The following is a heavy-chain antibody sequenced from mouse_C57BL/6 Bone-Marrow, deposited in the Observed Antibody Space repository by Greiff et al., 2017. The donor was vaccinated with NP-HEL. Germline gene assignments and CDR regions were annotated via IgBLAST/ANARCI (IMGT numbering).Heavy chain of an antibody. CDR2: IDPEDGET. V-gene: IGHV14-2*01. CDR1: GFNINDYY. CDR3: ASGTDYAMDY. D-gene: IGHD3-3*01. Sequence: EVQLQQSGAELVKPGASVKLSCTASGFNINDYYMHWVKQRTEQGLEWIGRIDPEDGETKYAPKFPGKATITADTSSNTAYLQLSSLTSEDTAVYYCASGTDYAMDYWGQGTSVTVSS. J-gene: IGHJ4*01.